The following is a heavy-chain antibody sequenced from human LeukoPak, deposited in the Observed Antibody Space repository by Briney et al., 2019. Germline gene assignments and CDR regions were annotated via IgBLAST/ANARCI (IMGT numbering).Heavy chain of an antibody. CDR2: IRYDGKNE. Sequence: GGSLRLSCAASGFIFSDYGMHWVRQAPGKGLEWVAYIRYDGKNEDYPDSVRGRFTVSRDNSKNTLYLQMNSLRAEDTAVYYCAKDLVGATTTDAFDIWGQGTMVTVSS. D-gene: IGHD1-26*01. V-gene: IGHV3-30*02. CDR3: AKDLVGATTTDAFDI. CDR1: GFIFSDYG. J-gene: IGHJ3*02.